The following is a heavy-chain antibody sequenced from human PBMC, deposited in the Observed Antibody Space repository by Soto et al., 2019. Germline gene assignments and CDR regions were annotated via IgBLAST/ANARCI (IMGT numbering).Heavy chain of an antibody. Sequence: GGSLRLSCAASGFTFSSYGMHWVRQAPGKGLEWVAVIWYDGSNKYYADSVKGRFTISRDNSKNTLYLQMNSLRAEDTAVYYCARATTYYDILNGPPSYYYYGMDVWGQGTTVTVSS. CDR3: ARATTYYDILNGPPSYYYYGMDV. CDR1: GFTFSSYG. V-gene: IGHV3-33*01. CDR2: IWYDGSNK. J-gene: IGHJ6*02. D-gene: IGHD3-9*01.